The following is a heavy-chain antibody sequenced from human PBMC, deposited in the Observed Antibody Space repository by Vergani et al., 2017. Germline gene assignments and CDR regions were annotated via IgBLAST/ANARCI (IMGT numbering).Heavy chain of an antibody. D-gene: IGHD5-12*01. CDR1: GGSFSGYY. CDR2: INHSGST. CDR3: ASKPEWLQSXFDP. Sequence: QVQLQQWGAGLLKPSETLSLTCAVYGGSFSGYYWSWIRQPPGKGLEWIGEINHSGSTNYNPSLKSRVTISVDTSKNQFSLKLGSVTAADTAVYYCASKPEWLQSXFDPWGQGTLVTVSS. V-gene: IGHV4-34*01. J-gene: IGHJ5*02.